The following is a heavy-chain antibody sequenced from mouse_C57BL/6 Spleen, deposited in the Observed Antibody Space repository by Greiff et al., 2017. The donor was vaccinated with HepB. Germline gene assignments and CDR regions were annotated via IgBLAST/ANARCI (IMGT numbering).Heavy chain of an antibody. J-gene: IGHJ4*01. D-gene: IGHD3-1*01. V-gene: IGHV1-50*01. CDR3: ARPGDYAMDY. Sequence: VQLQQPGAELVKPGASVKLSCKASGYTFTSYWMQWVKQRPGQGLEWIGEIDPSDSYTNYNQKFKGKATLTVDTSSSTAYMQLSSLTSEDSAVYYCARPGDYAMDYWGQGTSVTVSS. CDR2: IDPSDSYT. CDR1: GYTFTSYW.